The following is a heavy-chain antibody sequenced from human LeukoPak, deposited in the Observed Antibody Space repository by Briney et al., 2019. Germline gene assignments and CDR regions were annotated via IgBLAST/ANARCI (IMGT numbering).Heavy chain of an antibody. Sequence: GGSLRLSCAGSGFIFNNYAMHWVRQPPGKGLEWVSGISWNSGSIDYADSVKGRFTISRDNAKNSLYLQMNSLRAEDTAVYYCARGPDDSSPPDYWGQGTLVTVSS. CDR1: GFIFNNYA. D-gene: IGHD3-22*01. CDR2: ISWNSGSI. V-gene: IGHV3-9*01. J-gene: IGHJ4*02. CDR3: ARGPDDSSPPDY.